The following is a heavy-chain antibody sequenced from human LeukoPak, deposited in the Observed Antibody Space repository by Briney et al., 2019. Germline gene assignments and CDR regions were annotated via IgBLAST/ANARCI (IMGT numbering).Heavy chain of an antibody. V-gene: IGHV3-23*01. CDR3: AKGTVADFDY. CDR2: ITGGATST. Sequence: GGTLRLSCAASGFTFSSYGMSWVRQAPGKGLEWVSAITGGATSTYYANSVKGRFTISIDNSKNTLYLQMNSLRAEDTAVYYCAKGTVADFDYWGQGTLVTVSS. D-gene: IGHD6-19*01. CDR1: GFTFSSYG. J-gene: IGHJ4*02.